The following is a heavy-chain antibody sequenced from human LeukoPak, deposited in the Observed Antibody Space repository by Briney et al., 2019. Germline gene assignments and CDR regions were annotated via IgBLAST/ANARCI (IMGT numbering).Heavy chain of an antibody. V-gene: IGHV3-30*02. CDR1: GFTFSSYG. Sequence: GGSLRHSCAASGFTFSSYGMHWVRQAPGKGLEWVAFIRYDGSNKYYADSVKGRFTISRDNSKNTLYLQMNSLRAEDTAVYYCVVVVAVSLDYWGQGTLVTVSS. D-gene: IGHD2-15*01. J-gene: IGHJ4*02. CDR3: VVVVAVSLDY. CDR2: IRYDGSNK.